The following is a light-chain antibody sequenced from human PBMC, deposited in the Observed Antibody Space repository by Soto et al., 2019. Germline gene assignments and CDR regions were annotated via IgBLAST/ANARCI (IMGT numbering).Light chain of an antibody. CDR3: QQYNSYPLT. CDR2: HAS. V-gene: IGKV1-5*01. J-gene: IGKJ4*01. Sequence: DIQMTQSPSTLPASVGDRVTITCRASQSISNWLALYQQKPGTAPKVLIYHASSLQSGVPSRFSGSGSGTDFTLTISSLQPEDFATYYCQQYNSYPLTFGGGTKVDI. CDR1: QSISNW.